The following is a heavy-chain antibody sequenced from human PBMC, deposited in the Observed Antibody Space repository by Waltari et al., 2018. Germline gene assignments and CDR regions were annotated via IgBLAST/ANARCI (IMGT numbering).Heavy chain of an antibody. D-gene: IGHD3-3*01. V-gene: IGHV4-34*01. J-gene: IGHJ6*03. Sequence: QVQLQQWGAGLLKPSETLSLTCAVYGGSFSGYYWSWIRQPPGKGMEWIGEINHSGSTNYNPSLKSRVTISVDTSKNQFSLKLSSVTAADTAVYYCARGHGFWSGLYYYYMDVWGKGTTVTISS. CDR1: GGSFSGYY. CDR2: INHSGST. CDR3: ARGHGFWSGLYYYYMDV.